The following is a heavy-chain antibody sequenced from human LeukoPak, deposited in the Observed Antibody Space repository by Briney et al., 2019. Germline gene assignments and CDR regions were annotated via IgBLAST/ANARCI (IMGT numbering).Heavy chain of an antibody. J-gene: IGHJ3*02. CDR3: ARGGELGELEYAFDI. V-gene: IGHV4-39*07. CDR2: IYYNWSP. CDR1: GDSTSSSSYF. Sequence: SETLSLTCTVSGDSTSSSSYFWGWIRQPPGKGLEWIGSIYYNWSPYYNPSLTSRVTISLDTSKNQFSLKLSSVTAADTAVYYCARGGELGELEYAFDIWGQGTMVTVSS. D-gene: IGHD3-16*01.